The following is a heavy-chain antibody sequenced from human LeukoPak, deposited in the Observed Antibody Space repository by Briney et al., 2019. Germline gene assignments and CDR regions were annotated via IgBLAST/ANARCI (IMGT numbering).Heavy chain of an antibody. D-gene: IGHD3-22*01. J-gene: IGHJ4*02. V-gene: IGHV3-23*01. CDR2: ISGSGGST. CDR3: AKGARSSGYPAKQYFDY. CDR1: GFTFSSYA. Sequence: GGSLRLSCAASGFTFSSYAMCWVRQAPGKGLEWVSAISGSGGSTYYADSVKGRFTISRDNSKNTLYLQMNSLRAEDMAVYYCAKGARSSGYPAKQYFDYWGQGTLVTVSS.